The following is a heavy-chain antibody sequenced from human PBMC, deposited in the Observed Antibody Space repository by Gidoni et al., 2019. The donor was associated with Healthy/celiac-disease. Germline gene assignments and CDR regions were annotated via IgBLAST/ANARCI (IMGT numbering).Heavy chain of an antibody. V-gene: IGHV3-30*18. D-gene: IGHD6-19*01. CDR2: ISYDGSNK. CDR3: AKESPEGQWLVRGFDY. Sequence: AVISYDGSNKYYADSVKGRFTISRDNSKNTLYLQMNSLRAEDTAVYYCAKESPEGQWLVRGFDYWGQGTLVTVSS. J-gene: IGHJ4*02.